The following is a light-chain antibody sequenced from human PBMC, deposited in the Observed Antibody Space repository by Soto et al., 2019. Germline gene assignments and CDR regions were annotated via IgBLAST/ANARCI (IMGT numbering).Light chain of an antibody. CDR1: SSDLGTFDF. CDR2: EVT. V-gene: IGLV2-14*01. J-gene: IGLJ2*01. Sequence: QSVLTQPASVSGSPGQSITISCTGTSSDLGTFDFVSWYQHHPGKAPKIVIFEVTSRPSGVSSRFSGSKSGNTASLTISGLQPEDEATYYCLSYSTSKPPVVFGGGTKVTVL. CDR3: LSYSTSKPPVV.